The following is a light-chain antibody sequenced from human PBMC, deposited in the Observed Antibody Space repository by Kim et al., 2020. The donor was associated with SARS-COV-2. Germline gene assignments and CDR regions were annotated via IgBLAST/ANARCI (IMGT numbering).Light chain of an antibody. CDR1: SHRSYY. Sequence: ALGQTVRITCQGDSHRSYYASWYQQKPGQAPVLVIYGKNNRPSGIPDRFSGSSSGNTASLTITGAQAEDEADYYCNSRDSSGNPLVFGGGTQLTVL. CDR3: NSRDSSGNPLV. V-gene: IGLV3-19*01. CDR2: GKN. J-gene: IGLJ3*02.